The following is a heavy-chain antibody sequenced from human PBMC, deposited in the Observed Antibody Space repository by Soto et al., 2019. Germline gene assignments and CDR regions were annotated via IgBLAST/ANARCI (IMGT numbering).Heavy chain of an antibody. CDR2: ISYDGSNK. Sequence: GGSLRLSCAASGFTLSSYGMHWVLQAPCKGLEWVAVISYDGSNKYYADFVKGRFTISRDNSKNTLYLQMNSLRAEDTPLYYCAKDHQLVPMSYLDYWGQGTLVT. CDR1: GFTLSSYG. D-gene: IGHD6-6*01. V-gene: IGHV3-30*18. J-gene: IGHJ4*02. CDR3: AKDHQLVPMSYLDY.